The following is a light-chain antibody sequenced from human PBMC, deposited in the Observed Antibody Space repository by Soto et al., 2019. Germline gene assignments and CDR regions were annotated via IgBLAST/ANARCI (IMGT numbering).Light chain of an antibody. CDR3: QSYDSSLSAFYV. V-gene: IGLV1-40*01. CDR2: GNS. Sequence: QSVLTQPPSVSGAPGQRVTISCTGSSSKIGAGYDVHWYQQLPGTAPKRLIYGNSNRPSGVPDRFSGSKSGTSASLAITGLQAEDEADYYCQSYDSSLSAFYVFGTGTKVTVL. CDR1: SSKIGAGYD. J-gene: IGLJ1*01.